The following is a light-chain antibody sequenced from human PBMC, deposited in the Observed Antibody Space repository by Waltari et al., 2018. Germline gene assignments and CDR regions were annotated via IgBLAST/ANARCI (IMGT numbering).Light chain of an antibody. CDR2: DVS. J-gene: IGLJ2*01. V-gene: IGLV2-14*03. Sequence: QSALTQPAPVSGSPGQSITISCTGTSSDVGHYNYVSSYQQRPGKAPKRMIYDVSYRPSGISSRFSGSKSGSTASLTIYGLQAEDEADYYCSSFTSASTVGVIFGGGTKLTVL. CDR3: SSFTSASTVGVI. CDR1: SSDVGHYNY.